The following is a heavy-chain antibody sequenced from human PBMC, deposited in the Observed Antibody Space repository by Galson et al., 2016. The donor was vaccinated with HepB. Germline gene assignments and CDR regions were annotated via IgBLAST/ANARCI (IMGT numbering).Heavy chain of an antibody. V-gene: IGHV4-30-4*01. CDR1: GDSISSGDYF. D-gene: IGHD2-8*01. CDR2: IFYNGNA. J-gene: IGHJ5*02. Sequence: LSLTCTVSGDSISSGDYFWSWIRQPPGQGLEWIGYIFYNGNAYYNPSLKSRVTISVDTSKNQFSLSLTSVTATDTAMYYCARGRSYGIANETWFDPWGQGALVSVSS. CDR3: ARGRSYGIANETWFDP.